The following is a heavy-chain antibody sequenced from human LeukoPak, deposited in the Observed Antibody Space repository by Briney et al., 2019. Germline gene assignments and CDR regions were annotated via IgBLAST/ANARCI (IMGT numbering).Heavy chain of an antibody. CDR2: IYTSGST. V-gene: IGHV4-4*07. CDR3: ARDSTGYQVGHDAFNI. Sequence: SETLSLTCTVSGNSFGDYYWSWIRQPAGKGLEWIGRIYTSGSTTYNPSLKSRVTMSVDTSKNQVSLHLNSVTPEDTAVYYCARDSTGYQVGHDAFNIWGQGAMVTVSS. CDR1: GNSFGDYY. J-gene: IGHJ3*02. D-gene: IGHD1-1*01.